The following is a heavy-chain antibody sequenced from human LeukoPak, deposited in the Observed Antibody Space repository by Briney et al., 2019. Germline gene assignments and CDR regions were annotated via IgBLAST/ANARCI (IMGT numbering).Heavy chain of an antibody. Sequence: GGSLRLSCAASGFTFSSYWMSWVRQAPGKGLEWVANINQDGSEKYYVDSVKGRFTISRDNAKNSLYLQMNSLRADDTALYYCATNTAMDYWGQGTLVTVSS. CDR2: INQDGSEK. CDR3: ATNTAMDY. V-gene: IGHV3-7*03. J-gene: IGHJ4*02. CDR1: GFTFSSYW. D-gene: IGHD5-18*01.